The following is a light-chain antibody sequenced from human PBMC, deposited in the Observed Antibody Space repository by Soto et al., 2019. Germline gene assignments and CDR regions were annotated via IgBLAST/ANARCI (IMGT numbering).Light chain of an antibody. CDR1: SSNIGSYTF. CDR2: EGT. J-gene: IGLJ1*01. CDR3: CSYAGSGTYV. Sequence: QSALTQPASVSGSPGQSITISCTGTSSNIGSYTFVSWFQHHPGKAPKLLIYEGTKRPSGISSRFSGSKSGNTASLTISGLQGEDEGDYYCCSYAGSGTYVFGTGTKLTVL. V-gene: IGLV2-23*01.